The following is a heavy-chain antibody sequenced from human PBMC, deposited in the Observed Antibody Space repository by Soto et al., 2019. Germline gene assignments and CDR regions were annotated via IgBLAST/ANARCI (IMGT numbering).Heavy chain of an antibody. CDR1: GFTFSSYA. V-gene: IGHV3-23*01. CDR2: ISGSGGST. J-gene: IGHJ4*02. CDR3: AKDLDGWNYALDY. Sequence: LRLSCAASGFTFSSYAMSWVRQAPGKGLEWVSAISGSGGSTYYADSVKGRFTISRDNSKNTLYLQMNSLRAEDTAVYYCAKDLDGWNYALDYWGQGTLVTVSS. D-gene: IGHD1-7*01.